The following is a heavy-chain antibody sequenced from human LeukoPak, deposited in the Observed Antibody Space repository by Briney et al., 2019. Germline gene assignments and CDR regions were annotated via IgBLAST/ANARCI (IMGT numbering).Heavy chain of an antibody. J-gene: IGHJ4*02. V-gene: IGHV3-23*01. Sequence: PGGSLRLSCVGSGFTFSSYAMSWVRQAPGKGLEWVSGISGSGGSTNYADSVKGRFTIARDNSKNTLYLQMNSLGAEDTAVYYCAKVAPYGNYLFHYWGQGTRVTVSS. CDR1: GFTFSSYA. CDR2: ISGSGGST. D-gene: IGHD1-7*01. CDR3: AKVAPYGNYLFHY.